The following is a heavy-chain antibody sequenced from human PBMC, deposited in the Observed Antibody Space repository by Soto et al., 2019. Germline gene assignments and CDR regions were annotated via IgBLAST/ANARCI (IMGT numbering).Heavy chain of an antibody. Sequence: PGGSLRLSCAASAFTFNNYAMSWVRQAPGKGLEWVSGIGGSGRTTYYADSVKGRFTISRDNSNNTLSLQMNSLRAEDTAVYYCPKSRYSDSSGDFYDYWRQGTSVTVSA. D-gene: IGHD3-22*01. J-gene: IGHJ4*02. CDR2: IGGSGRTT. CDR1: AFTFNNYA. CDR3: PKSRYSDSSGDFYDY. V-gene: IGHV3-23*01.